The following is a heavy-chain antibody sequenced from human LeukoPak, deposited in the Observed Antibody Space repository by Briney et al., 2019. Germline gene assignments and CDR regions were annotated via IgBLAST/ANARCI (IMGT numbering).Heavy chain of an antibody. CDR2: INHSGST. J-gene: IGHJ6*02. V-gene: IGHV4-34*01. Sequence: SETLSLTCAVYGGSFSGYYWSWIRQPPGKGLEWIGEINHSGSTNYNPSLKSRVTISVDTSKTQFSLKLSSVTAADTAVYYCASLGYYGSGSYSSYYYYGMDVWGQGTTVTVSS. D-gene: IGHD3-10*01. CDR3: ASLGYYGSGSYSSYYYYGMDV. CDR1: GGSFSGYY.